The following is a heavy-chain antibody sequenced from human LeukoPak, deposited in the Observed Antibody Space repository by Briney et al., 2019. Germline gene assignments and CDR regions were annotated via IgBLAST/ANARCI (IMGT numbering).Heavy chain of an antibody. D-gene: IGHD6-13*01. V-gene: IGHV3-7*01. CDR2: IKQDGSEK. Sequence: GGSLRLSCAASGFTFSSYWMSWVRQAPGKGLEWVANIKQDGSEKYYVDSVKGRFTISRDNAKNSLYLQMNSLRAEDTAVYYCATARIAAAVRFDPWGQGTLVTVSS. J-gene: IGHJ5*02. CDR3: ATARIAAAVRFDP. CDR1: GFTFSSYW.